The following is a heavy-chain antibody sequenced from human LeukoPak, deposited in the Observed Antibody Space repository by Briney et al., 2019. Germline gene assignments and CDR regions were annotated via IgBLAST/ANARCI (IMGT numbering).Heavy chain of an antibody. CDR3: ARGDKSWEPIRY. CDR2: IKQDGSEK. V-gene: IGHV3-7*01. D-gene: IGHD1-26*01. CDR1: GFTFSSYW. J-gene: IGHJ4*02. Sequence: GGSLSLSCAASGFTFSSYWMSWVRQAPGKGLEWEANIKQDGSEKYYVDSVKVRFTISRDNAKNSLYLQMNSLRAEDTAVYYCARGDKSWEPIRYWGQGTLVTVSS.